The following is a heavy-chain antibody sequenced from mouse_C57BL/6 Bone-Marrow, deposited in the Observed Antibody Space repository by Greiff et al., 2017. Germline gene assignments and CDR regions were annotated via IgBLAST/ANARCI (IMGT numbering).Heavy chain of an antibody. D-gene: IGHD2-2*01. J-gene: IGHJ4*01. V-gene: IGHV5-4*01. Sequence: EVHLVESGGGLVKPGGSLKLSCAASGFTFSSYAMSWVRQTPEKRLEWVATISDGGSYTYYPDNVKGRFTISRDNAKNNLYLQMSHLKSEDTAIYYCARDRGMVTTVAYYYAMDYWGQGTSVTVSS. CDR2: ISDGGSYT. CDR3: ARDRGMVTTVAYYYAMDY. CDR1: GFTFSSYA.